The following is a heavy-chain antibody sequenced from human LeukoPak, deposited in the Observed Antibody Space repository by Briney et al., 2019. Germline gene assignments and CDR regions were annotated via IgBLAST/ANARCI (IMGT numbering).Heavy chain of an antibody. V-gene: IGHV3-30-3*01. CDR2: ISHDGSNK. Sequence: GGSLRLSCAASGFTFSSYAMHWVGQAPGKGLEGVAVISHDGSNKYYADSVKGRFTISRDNSKNTLYLQMNRLRAEDTAVYYCARDLSLNYDILTAYGMDVWGQGTTVTVSS. D-gene: IGHD3-9*01. J-gene: IGHJ6*02. CDR1: GFTFSSYA. CDR3: ARDLSLNYDILTAYGMDV.